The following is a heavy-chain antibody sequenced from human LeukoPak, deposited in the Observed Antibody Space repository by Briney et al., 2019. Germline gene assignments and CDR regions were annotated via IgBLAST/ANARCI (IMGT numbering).Heavy chain of an antibody. V-gene: IGHV3-30-3*01. CDR1: GFTFSSYA. Sequence: GGSLRLSCAASGFTFSSYAMHWVRQAPGKGLEWVAVISYDGSNKYYADSVKGRFTISRDNSKNTLYLQMNSLRAEDTAVYYCARDPERITIFGVVIQRNWFDPWGQGTLVTVSS. CDR3: ARDPERITIFGVVIQRNWFDP. J-gene: IGHJ5*02. CDR2: ISYDGSNK. D-gene: IGHD3-3*01.